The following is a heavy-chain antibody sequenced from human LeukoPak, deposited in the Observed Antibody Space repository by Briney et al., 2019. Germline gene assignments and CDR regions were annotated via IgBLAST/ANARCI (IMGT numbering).Heavy chain of an antibody. CDR3: AKVGGYSSGWYLSDY. CDR1: GFTFSSYS. J-gene: IGHJ4*02. V-gene: IGHV3-48*01. Sequence: GGSLRLSCAASGFTFSSYSMNWVRQAPGKGLEWVSYISSSSSTIYYADSVKGRFTISRDNSKNTLYLQMNSLRAEDTAVYYCAKVGGYSSGWYLSDYWGQGTLVTVSS. D-gene: IGHD6-19*01. CDR2: ISSSSSTI.